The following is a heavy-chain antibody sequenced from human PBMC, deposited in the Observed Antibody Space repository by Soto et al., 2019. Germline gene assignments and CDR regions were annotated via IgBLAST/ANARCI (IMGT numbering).Heavy chain of an antibody. J-gene: IGHJ6*01. CDR3: ASPVAVVGTQLYFYGLDA. D-gene: IGHD1-1*01. CDR1: GFTFSSYW. Sequence: GGSLRLSCAASGFTFSSYWMHWVRQAPGKGLVWVSRINSDGSSTSYADSVKGRFTISRDNAKNTVYLQMNSLRTEDTGVYYCASPVAVVGTQLYFYGLDAWCQGITVTVS. CDR2: INSDGSST. V-gene: IGHV3-74*01.